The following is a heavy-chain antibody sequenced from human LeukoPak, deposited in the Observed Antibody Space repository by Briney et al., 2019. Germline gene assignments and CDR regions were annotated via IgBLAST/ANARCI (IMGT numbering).Heavy chain of an antibody. J-gene: IGHJ4*02. Sequence: SVKVSCKASGYTFTDYYMHWVRLAPGQGLEWMGWINPNSGGTNYVQKFQGWVTMTRDTSINTAYMELSRLTSDDTAVYYCARANFLYCSSTSCLFDYWGQGTLVTASS. CDR3: ARANFLYCSSTSCLFDY. D-gene: IGHD2-2*01. V-gene: IGHV1-2*04. CDR1: GYTFTDYY. CDR2: INPNSGGT.